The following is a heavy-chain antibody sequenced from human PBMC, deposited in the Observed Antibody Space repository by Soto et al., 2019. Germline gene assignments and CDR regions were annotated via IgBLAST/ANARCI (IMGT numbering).Heavy chain of an antibody. CDR2: ISAYNGNT. Sequence: QVQLVQSGAEVKKPGASVKVSCKASGYTFTNYGISWVRQAPGQGLEWMGWISAYNGNTNYAPKLQGRVTMTTDTSTSTAYMELRSLRSDDTAVYYWASSFTSSQWRYGMDVWGQGTTVTVSS. J-gene: IGHJ6*02. CDR1: GYTFTNYG. CDR3: ASSFTSSQWRYGMDV. V-gene: IGHV1-18*01. D-gene: IGHD2-2*01.